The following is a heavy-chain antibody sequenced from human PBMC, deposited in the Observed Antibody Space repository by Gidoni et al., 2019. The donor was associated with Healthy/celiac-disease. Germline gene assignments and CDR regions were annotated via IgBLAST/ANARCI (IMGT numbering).Heavy chain of an antibody. CDR1: GGTFSSYA. J-gene: IGHJ6*02. CDR2: IIPIFGTA. Sequence: QVQLVQSGAEVKKPGSSVKVSCKASGGTFSSYAISWVRQAPGQGLEWMGGIIPIFGTANYAQKFQGRVTITADESTSTAYMELSSLRSEDTAVYYCANLGGYCSSTSCRARGFGYYYYGMDVWGQGTTVTVSS. D-gene: IGHD2-2*01. CDR3: ANLGGYCSSTSCRARGFGYYYYGMDV. V-gene: IGHV1-69*01.